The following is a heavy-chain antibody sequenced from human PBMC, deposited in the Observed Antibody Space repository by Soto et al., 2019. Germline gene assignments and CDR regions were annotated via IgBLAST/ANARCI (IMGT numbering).Heavy chain of an antibody. CDR2: LKSKTDGGTT. J-gene: IGHJ4*02. V-gene: IGHV3-15*01. Sequence: GGSLRLSTGASGITFSNAWMSWVRQAPGKGLEWVGRLKSKTDGGTTDYAAPVKGRFTISRDDSKNTLSLHMISLKAEDTALYYGTTDLEYYFDNWGQGTLVTVSS. CDR1: GITFSNAW. CDR3: TTDLEYYFDN.